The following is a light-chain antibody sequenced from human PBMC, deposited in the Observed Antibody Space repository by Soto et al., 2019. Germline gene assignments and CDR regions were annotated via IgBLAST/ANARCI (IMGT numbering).Light chain of an antibody. CDR3: QQYNSHPYV. V-gene: IGKV1-5*03. CDR1: QSISIW. Sequence: DIQMTQSPSTLSASVGDRVTITCRATQSISIWLAWYQQKPGQVPSLLIYKASNLQTGVSSRFSGSGSGTEFTLTISSLQPDDFATYYCQQYNSHPYVFGQGTKLEIK. J-gene: IGKJ2*01. CDR2: KAS.